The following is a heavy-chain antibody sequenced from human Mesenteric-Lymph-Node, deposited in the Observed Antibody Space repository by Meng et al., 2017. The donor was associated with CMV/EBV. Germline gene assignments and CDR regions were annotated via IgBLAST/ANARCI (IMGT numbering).Heavy chain of an antibody. V-gene: IGHV4-34*09. Sequence: LTCAVYGGSFSGYYWSWIRRPPGKGLEWIGYIHHSGTTFYNPSLKSRLTISIDTSKNHFSLILSSVTAADTAVYYCARVPDSDYFDYWGQGTLVTVSS. CDR1: GGSFSGYY. D-gene: IGHD1-14*01. J-gene: IGHJ4*02. CDR3: ARVPDSDYFDY. CDR2: IHHSGTT.